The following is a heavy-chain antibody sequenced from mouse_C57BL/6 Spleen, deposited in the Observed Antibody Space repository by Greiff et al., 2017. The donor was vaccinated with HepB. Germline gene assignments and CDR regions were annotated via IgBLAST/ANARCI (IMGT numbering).Heavy chain of an antibody. CDR2: IDPEDGET. D-gene: IGHD2-1*01. CDR3: ARGNGNYEAWFAY. Sequence: EVQLQQSGAELVKPGASVKLSCTASGFNIKDYYMHWVKQRTEQGLEWIGRIDPEDGETKSAPKFQGKATITADTSSNTAYLQLSSRTSEDTAVYYCARGNGNYEAWFAYWGQGTLVTVSA. CDR1: GFNIKDYY. V-gene: IGHV14-2*01. J-gene: IGHJ3*01.